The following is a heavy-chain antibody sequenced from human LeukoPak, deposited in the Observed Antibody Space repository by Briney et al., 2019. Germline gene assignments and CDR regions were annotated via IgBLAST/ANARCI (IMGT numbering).Heavy chain of an antibody. CDR1: GFPLSDAW. CDR2: ISGSGGST. D-gene: IGHD3-3*01. Sequence: GGSLRLSCAVSGFPLSDAWMSWVRQAPGKGLEWVSAISGSGGSTYHADSVKGRFTISRDNSKNTLYVQMNSLRAEDTAVYYCAKALTIFGVFINYFDYWGQGTLVTVP. V-gene: IGHV3-23*01. CDR3: AKALTIFGVFINYFDY. J-gene: IGHJ4*02.